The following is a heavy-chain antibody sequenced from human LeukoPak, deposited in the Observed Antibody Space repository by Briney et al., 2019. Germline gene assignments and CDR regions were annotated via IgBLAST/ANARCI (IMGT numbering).Heavy chain of an antibody. V-gene: IGHV4-61*02. CDR2: IYTSGST. CDR3: ARAYSSSPMDV. CDR1: GGSISSGSYY. J-gene: IGHJ6*04. D-gene: IGHD6-6*01. Sequence: SETLSLTCTVSGGSISSGSYYWSWIRQPAGKGLGWIGRIYTSGSTNYNPSLKSRVTISVDTSKNQFSLKLSSVTAADTAVYYCARAYSSSPMDVWGKGTTVTVSS.